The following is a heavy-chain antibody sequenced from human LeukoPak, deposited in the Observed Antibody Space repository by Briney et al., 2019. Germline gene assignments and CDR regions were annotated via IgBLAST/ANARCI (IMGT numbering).Heavy chain of an antibody. Sequence: SETLSLTCTVSGGSISRYYWSWIRQPAGKRLEWIGRIYTSGSPNYNPSLKSRVTMSVDTSKNQFSLKLTSVTAADTAVYYCAMNSENYLNFDYWGQGTLVTVSS. CDR1: GGSISRYY. D-gene: IGHD1-26*01. CDR2: IYTSGSP. J-gene: IGHJ4*02. CDR3: AMNSENYLNFDY. V-gene: IGHV4-4*07.